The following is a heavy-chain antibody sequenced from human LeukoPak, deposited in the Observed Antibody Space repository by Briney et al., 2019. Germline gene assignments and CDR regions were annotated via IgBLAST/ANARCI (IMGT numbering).Heavy chain of an antibody. J-gene: IGHJ4*02. CDR3: ARSPWLHDSR. Sequence: SETLSLTCTVSGGSISSSSYYWGWIRQPPGKGLEWIGSISNGGTTYYNPSLKSRVTISTDTPKNQFSLRLSSVTAADTAVYYCARSPWLHDSRWGQGTLVTVSS. V-gene: IGHV4-39*01. CDR2: ISNGGTT. CDR1: GGSISSSSYY. D-gene: IGHD5-18*01.